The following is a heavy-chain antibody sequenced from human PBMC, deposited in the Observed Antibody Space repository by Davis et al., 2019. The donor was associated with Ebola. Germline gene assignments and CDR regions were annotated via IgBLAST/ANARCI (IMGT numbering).Heavy chain of an antibody. V-gene: IGHV4-38-2*02. J-gene: IGHJ3*02. CDR2: IYYSGST. Sequence: ESLKISCTVSGYSISSGYYWGWIRQPPGKGLEWIGSIYYSGSTYYNPSLKSRVTISVDTSKNQFSLKLSSVTAADTAVYYCASEDRIWGQGTMVTVSS. CDR1: GYSISSGYY. CDR3: ASEDRI. D-gene: IGHD3-22*01.